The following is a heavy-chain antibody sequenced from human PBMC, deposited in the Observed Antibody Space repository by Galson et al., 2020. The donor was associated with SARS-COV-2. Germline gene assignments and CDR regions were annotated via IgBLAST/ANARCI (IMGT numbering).Heavy chain of an antibody. CDR3: ATGSAAAGKVVGWFDP. J-gene: IGHJ5*02. V-gene: IGHV1-24*01. D-gene: IGHD6-13*01. CDR2: FDPEDGET. CDR1: GYTLTELS. Sequence: ASVKVSCKVSGYTLTELSMHWVRQAPGKGLEWMGGFDPEDGETIYAQKFQGRVTMTEDTSTDTAYMELSSLRSEDTAVYYCATGSAAAGKVVGWFDPLGQGTLVTVSS.